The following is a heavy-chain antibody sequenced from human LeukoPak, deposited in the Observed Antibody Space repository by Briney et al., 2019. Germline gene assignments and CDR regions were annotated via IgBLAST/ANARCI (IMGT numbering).Heavy chain of an antibody. J-gene: IGHJ4*02. CDR3: ASTARHSYFGG. CDR1: GFTFSTSW. V-gene: IGHV3-74*01. CDR2: IHNDGGDT. Sequence: PGGSLRLSCAASGFTFSTSWMHWVRQAPGKGLVWVSRIHNDGGDTNYAHSVKGRFTSSKDNAKNMLYLQINSLRDDDTAVSYFASTARHSYFGGGSQGILVTVSS.